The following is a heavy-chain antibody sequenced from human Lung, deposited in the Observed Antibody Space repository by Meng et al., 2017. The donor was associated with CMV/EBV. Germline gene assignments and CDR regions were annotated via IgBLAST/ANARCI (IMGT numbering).Heavy chain of an antibody. D-gene: IGHD3-10*02. Sequence: FNNDGLIWVRQAPGKGREWVGGISAYSGNTNYAQKIQDRVTMTTHTSSNTAYMELRSLRSDDTAIYYCARVVVHYYARGDNADYSDYWGQGTLVTVSS. CDR2: ISAYSGNT. CDR1: FNNDG. CDR3: ARVVVHYYARGDNADYSDY. V-gene: IGHV1-18*04. J-gene: IGHJ4*02.